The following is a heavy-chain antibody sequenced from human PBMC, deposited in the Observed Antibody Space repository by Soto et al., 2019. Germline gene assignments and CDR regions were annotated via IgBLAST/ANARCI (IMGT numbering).Heavy chain of an antibody. J-gene: IGHJ5*02. CDR1: GYTFTSYG. Sequence: GASVKVSCKASGYTFTSYGISWVRQAPGQGLEWMGWISAYNGNTNYAQKLQGRVTMTTDTSTSTAYMELRSLRSDDTAVYYCARIQQFKRGYSGYDPYASWGQGTLVTVSS. CDR3: ARIQQFKRGYSGYDPYAS. CDR2: ISAYNGNT. V-gene: IGHV1-18*01. D-gene: IGHD5-12*01.